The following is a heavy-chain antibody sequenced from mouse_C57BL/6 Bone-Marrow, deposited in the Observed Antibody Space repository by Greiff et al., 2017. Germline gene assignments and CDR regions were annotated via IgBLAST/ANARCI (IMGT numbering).Heavy chain of an antibody. CDR3: ARHGTTVVAEAY. CDR1: GFTFSSYG. CDR2: ISSGGSYT. V-gene: IGHV5-6*01. Sequence: EVQLVESGGDLVKPGGSLKLSCAASGFTFSSYGMSWVRQTPDKRLEWVATISSGGSYTYYPDSVKGRFTISRDNAKNTLYLQMSSLKSEDTAMYYCARHGTTVVAEAYWGQGTLVTVSA. D-gene: IGHD1-1*01. J-gene: IGHJ3*01.